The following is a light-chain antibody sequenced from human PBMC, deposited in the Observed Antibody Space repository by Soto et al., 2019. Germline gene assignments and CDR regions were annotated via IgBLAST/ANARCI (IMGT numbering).Light chain of an antibody. CDR3: LQYNNWPWT. Sequence: EIVMTQSPDTLSVSPGERATLSCGASQSVSSNLAWYQQEPGQAPRLLIYGASTRATGIPARFSGSGSGTEFTLTISSLQSEDFAVYYCLQYNNWPWTFGQGTKVDIK. V-gene: IGKV3-15*01. CDR2: GAS. CDR1: QSVSSN. J-gene: IGKJ1*01.